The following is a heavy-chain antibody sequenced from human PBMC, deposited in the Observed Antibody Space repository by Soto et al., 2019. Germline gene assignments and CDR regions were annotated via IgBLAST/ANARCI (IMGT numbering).Heavy chain of an antibody. Sequence: QVQLVESGGGVVQPGRSLRLSCAASGFTFSSYGMHWVRQAPGKGLEWVAVIWYDGSNKYYADSVKGRFTISRDNSKNTLYLQMNSRRAEDTAVYYCATSFYCGGDCYYWYFDLWGRGTLVTVSS. CDR1: GFTFSSYG. J-gene: IGHJ2*01. CDR3: ATSFYCGGDCYYWYFDL. CDR2: IWYDGSNK. V-gene: IGHV3-33*01. D-gene: IGHD2-21*02.